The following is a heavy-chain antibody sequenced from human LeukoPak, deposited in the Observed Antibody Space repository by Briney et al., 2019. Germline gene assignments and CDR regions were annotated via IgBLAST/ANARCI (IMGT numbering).Heavy chain of an antibody. Sequence: PSETLSLTCTVSGVSISSYYWSWIRQPPGKGLEWIGYIYYSGSTNYNPSLKSRVTISVDTSKNQFSLKLSSVTAADTAVYYCARQSSSGWYRHFDYWGQGTLVTVSS. V-gene: IGHV4-59*08. CDR2: IYYSGST. J-gene: IGHJ4*02. D-gene: IGHD6-19*01. CDR3: ARQSSSGWYRHFDY. CDR1: GVSISSYY.